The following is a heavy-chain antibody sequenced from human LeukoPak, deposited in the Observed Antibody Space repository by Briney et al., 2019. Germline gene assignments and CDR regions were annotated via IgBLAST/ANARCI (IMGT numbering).Heavy chain of an antibody. CDR2: IKQDGSDK. CDR1: GFTFSSYW. Sequence: GGSLRLSCAASGFTFSSYWMSWVRQAPGKGLEWVANIKQDGSDKFYVDSVKGRFTISRDNAKNSLYLQMNSLRAEDTAVYYCARHEYSGGMNYGMDVWGQGATVIVSS. V-gene: IGHV3-7*01. CDR3: ARHEYSGGMNYGMDV. D-gene: IGHD1-26*01. J-gene: IGHJ6*02.